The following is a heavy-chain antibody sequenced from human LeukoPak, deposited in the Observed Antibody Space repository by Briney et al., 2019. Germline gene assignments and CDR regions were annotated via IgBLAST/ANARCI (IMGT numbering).Heavy chain of an antibody. J-gene: IGHJ1*01. Sequence: SVKVSCKASGGTFSSYTISWVRQAPGQGLEWMGGIIPIFGTANYAQKFQGRVTITADKSTSTAYMELSSLRSEDTAVYYCARDLGSRAGILQHWGQGTLVTVSA. CDR2: IIPIFGTA. CDR1: GGTFSSYT. CDR3: ARDLGSRAGILQH. V-gene: IGHV1-69*06. D-gene: IGHD3-16*01.